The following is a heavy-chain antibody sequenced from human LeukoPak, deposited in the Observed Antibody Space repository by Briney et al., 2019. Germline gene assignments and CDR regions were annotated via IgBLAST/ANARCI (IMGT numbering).Heavy chain of an antibody. CDR1: GFTFSYYG. V-gene: IGHV3-33*01. CDR3: SRARHNYDISGFSGLDY. Sequence: HPGRSLRLSCAASGFTFSYYGMHWVRQAPGKGLEWVAVIWYDGTNIDYADSVKGRFTISRDNSKNTLYLQMNSLRAEYKAVYYLSRARHNYDISGFSGLDYWGQGTLATVSS. D-gene: IGHD3-22*01. CDR2: IWYDGTNI. J-gene: IGHJ4*02.